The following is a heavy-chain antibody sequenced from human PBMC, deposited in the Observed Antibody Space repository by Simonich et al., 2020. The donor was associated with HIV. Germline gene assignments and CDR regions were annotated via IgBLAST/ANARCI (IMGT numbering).Heavy chain of an antibody. D-gene: IGHD2-2*01. J-gene: IGHJ4*02. CDR3: ARGFYQRLYYFDY. V-gene: IGHV4-34*01. CDR1: GGSFSGYY. Sequence: QVQLQQWGAGLLKPSETLSLTCAVYGGSFSGYYCSWNRQPPGKGLEWVGENNHSGSTNYNPSLKSRVTISVDTSKNQFSLKLSSVTAADTAVYYCARGFYQRLYYFDYWGQGTLVTVSS. CDR2: NNHSGST.